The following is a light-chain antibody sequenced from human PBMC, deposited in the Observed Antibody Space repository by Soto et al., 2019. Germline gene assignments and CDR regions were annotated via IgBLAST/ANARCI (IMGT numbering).Light chain of an antibody. V-gene: IGKV1-5*03. Sequence: IQMTQSPSSLSASVGDRVTITSRASQSISSYLNWYQQKPGKAPKLLIYEASSLESGVPSRFGGSGSGTEFTLTISSLQPDDFATYYCQQYNTYSWTFGQGTKVDI. CDR3: QQYNTYSWT. CDR1: QSISSY. CDR2: EAS. J-gene: IGKJ1*01.